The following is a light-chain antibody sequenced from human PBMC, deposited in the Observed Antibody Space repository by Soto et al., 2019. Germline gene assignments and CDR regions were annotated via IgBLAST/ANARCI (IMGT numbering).Light chain of an antibody. Sequence: DIQMTQSPSSLSASVGDRVTITCRASQSISSYLNWYQQKPGKAPKLLIYAASSLQSGVPSRFSGSGSGTDCTITIISRQQEDFATYYCQQSYSTPPLTFGGGTKVEIK. J-gene: IGKJ4*01. CDR2: AAS. CDR1: QSISSY. V-gene: IGKV1-39*01. CDR3: QQSYSTPPLT.